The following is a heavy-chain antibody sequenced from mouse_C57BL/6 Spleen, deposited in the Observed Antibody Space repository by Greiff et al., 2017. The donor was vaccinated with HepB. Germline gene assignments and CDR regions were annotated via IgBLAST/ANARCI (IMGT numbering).Heavy chain of an antibody. D-gene: IGHD2-4*01. Sequence: VQLQQSGAELVRPGTSVKVSCKASGYAFTNYLIEWVKQRPGQGLEWIGVINPGSGGTNYKEKFKGKATLTADKSSSTAYMQLSSLTSEDSAVYFCARSAPPYDYEDWFAYWGQGTLVTVSA. V-gene: IGHV1-54*01. CDR1: GYAFTNYL. J-gene: IGHJ3*01. CDR3: ARSAPPYDYEDWFAY. CDR2: INPGSGGT.